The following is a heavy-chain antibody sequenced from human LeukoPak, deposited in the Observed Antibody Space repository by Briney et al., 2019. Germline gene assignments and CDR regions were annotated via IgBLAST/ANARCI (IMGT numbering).Heavy chain of an antibody. CDR3: ARFGGYGDYLAPYYYYGMDV. Sequence: PSQTLSLTCAVSGGSISSGGYSWSWIRQPPGKGLEWIGYIYHSGSTYYNPSLKSRVTISVDRSKNQFSLKLSSVAAADTAVYYCARFGGYGDYLAPYYYYGMDVWGQGTTVTVSS. D-gene: IGHD4-17*01. CDR2: IYHSGST. CDR1: GGSISSGGYS. V-gene: IGHV4-30-2*01. J-gene: IGHJ6*02.